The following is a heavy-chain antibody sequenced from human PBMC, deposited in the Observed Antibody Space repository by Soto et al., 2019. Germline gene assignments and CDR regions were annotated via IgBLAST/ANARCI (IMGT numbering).Heavy chain of an antibody. Sequence: QVQLVQSGAEVKKPGASVKISCKASGYTFTNNYLHWLRQVPGQGLEWMGLSNPSDGSTNSALRFQGRITMTRDTSTSKVYMEVSSMRSEDKAIYFCARDMGGSNLPDDWGQGTLVTVSS. V-gene: IGHV1-46*03. CDR3: ARDMGGSNLPDD. CDR1: GYTFTNNY. CDR2: SNPSDGST. D-gene: IGHD4-4*01. J-gene: IGHJ4*02.